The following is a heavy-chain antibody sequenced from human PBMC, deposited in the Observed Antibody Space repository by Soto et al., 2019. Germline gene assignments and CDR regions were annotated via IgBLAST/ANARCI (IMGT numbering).Heavy chain of an antibody. CDR3: AREISSNYNWNDYYYYGMDV. J-gene: IGHJ6*02. D-gene: IGHD1-20*01. Sequence: GASVKVSCKASGYTFTGYYMHWVRQAPGQGLEWMGWINPNSGGTNYAQKFQGRVTMTRDTSISTAYMELSRLRSDDTAVYYCAREISSNYNWNDYYYYGMDVWGQGTTVTVSS. CDR1: GYTFTGYY. V-gene: IGHV1-2*02. CDR2: INPNSGGT.